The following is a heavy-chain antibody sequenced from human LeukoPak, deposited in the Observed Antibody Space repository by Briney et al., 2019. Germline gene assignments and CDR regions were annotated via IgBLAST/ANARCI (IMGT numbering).Heavy chain of an antibody. CDR1: GGSISSYY. V-gene: IGHV4-59*01. Sequence: SETLSLTCTVSGGSISSYYWSWIRQPPGKGLEWIGYIYYSGSTNYNPSLKSRVTISVDTSKNQLSLKLSSVTAADTAVYYCARIEDYGGNSVNYWGQGTLVTVSS. D-gene: IGHD4-23*01. CDR3: ARIEDYGGNSVNY. CDR2: IYYSGST. J-gene: IGHJ4*02.